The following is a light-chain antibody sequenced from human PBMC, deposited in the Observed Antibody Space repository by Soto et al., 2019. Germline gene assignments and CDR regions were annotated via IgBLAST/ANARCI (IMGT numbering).Light chain of an antibody. CDR1: ESVSTNY. J-gene: IGKJ4*01. CDR3: QQYGSLPLT. V-gene: IGKV3-20*01. Sequence: EIVLTQSPGTLSLSPGERATLSCRASESVSTNYLAWYQQKPGQAPRLLIYGASSRATGVPDRFSGSGSGADFTLTISRLEPEDFSVYSCQQYGSLPLTFCGETKVEIK. CDR2: GAS.